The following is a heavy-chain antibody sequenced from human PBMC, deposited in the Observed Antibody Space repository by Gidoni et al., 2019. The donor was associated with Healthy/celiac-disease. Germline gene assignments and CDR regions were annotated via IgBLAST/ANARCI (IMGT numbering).Heavy chain of an antibody. Sequence: RLSCAASGFTVSSNYMSWVRQAPGKGLEWVSVIYSGGSTYSADSVKGRFTISRDNSKNTLYLQMNSLRAEDTAVYYCARDHRGIAAAAIYYYGMDVWGQGTTVTVSS. D-gene: IGHD6-13*01. CDR1: GFTVSSNY. CDR3: ARDHRGIAAAAIYYYGMDV. CDR2: IYSGGST. V-gene: IGHV3-66*01. J-gene: IGHJ6*02.